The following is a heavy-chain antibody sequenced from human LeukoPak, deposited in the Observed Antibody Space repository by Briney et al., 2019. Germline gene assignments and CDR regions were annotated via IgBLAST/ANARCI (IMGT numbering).Heavy chain of an antibody. V-gene: IGHV3-66*04. CDR1: GFAFREYW. J-gene: IGHJ3*02. Sequence: PGGSLRLSCAAPGFAFREYWMHWVRQAPGKGLEWVSVIYSGGSTYYADSVKGRFTISRDNSKNTLYLQMNSLRAEDTAVYYCASHLLYYDAFDIWGQGTMVTVSS. D-gene: IGHD2-8*01. CDR3: ASHLLYYDAFDI. CDR2: IYSGGST.